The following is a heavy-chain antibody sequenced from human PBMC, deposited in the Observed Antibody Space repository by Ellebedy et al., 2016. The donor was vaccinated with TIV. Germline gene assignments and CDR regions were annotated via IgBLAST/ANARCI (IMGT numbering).Heavy chain of an antibody. Sequence: SETLSLTCSVPDYSIGRGFYWGWIRQPPAKGLECIATIDNSGSAFYNPSLKSRVTISVDASKNQFSRKLTSVTAADTAVYYCARHAATVGAPNMDVWGRGTTVTVSS. V-gene: IGHV4-38-2*02. J-gene: IGHJ6*03. CDR1: DYSIGRGFY. CDR3: ARHAATVGAPNMDV. D-gene: IGHD4-23*01. CDR2: IDNSGSA.